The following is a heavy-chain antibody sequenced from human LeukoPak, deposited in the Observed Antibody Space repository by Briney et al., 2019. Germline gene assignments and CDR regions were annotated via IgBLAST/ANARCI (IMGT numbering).Heavy chain of an antibody. CDR2: ISYDGSSK. D-gene: IGHD6-19*01. CDR3: ARDKPGAVAGPFDP. V-gene: IGHV3-30*03. Sequence: SGRSLRLSCAASGFTFSNYGMHWVRQAPGKGLEWVAVISYDGSSKSYADSVKGRFTISRDNSKNTLYLQMNSLRAEDTAVYYCARDKPGAVAGPFDPWGQGTLVTVSS. CDR1: GFTFSNYG. J-gene: IGHJ5*02.